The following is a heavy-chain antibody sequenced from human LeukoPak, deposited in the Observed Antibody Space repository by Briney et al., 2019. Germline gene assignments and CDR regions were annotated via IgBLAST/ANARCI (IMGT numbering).Heavy chain of an antibody. D-gene: IGHD6-6*01. V-gene: IGHV3-7*01. CDR2: INQDGSQK. CDR3: ARDGRSLEYSSSSAGYYYYYSGLDV. J-gene: IGHJ6*02. Sequence: GGSLRLSCAASKFTFSNYWMSRVRQAPGKGLEWVANINQDGSQKYYVDSVKGRFTISRDTSNNSLYLQMNSLRAEDTAIYYCARDGRSLEYSSSSAGYYYYYSGLDVWGQGTTVTVSS. CDR1: KFTFSNYW.